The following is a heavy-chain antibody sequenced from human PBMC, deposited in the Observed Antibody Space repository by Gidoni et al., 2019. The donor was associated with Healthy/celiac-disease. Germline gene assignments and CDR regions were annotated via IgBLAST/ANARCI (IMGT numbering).Heavy chain of an antibody. CDR2: IKSKTDGGTT. CDR1: GFTFSNAW. J-gene: IGHJ6*02. CDR3: WRGSSWYLSHTIYYYYYYGMDV. V-gene: IGHV3-15*01. Sequence: EVQLVESGGGLVTPGGSLSLSCAASGFTFSNAWMSWVRQAPGKGLEWVGRIKSKTDGGTTDYAAPVKGRFTISRDDSKNTLYLQMNSLKTEDTAVYYCWRGSSWYLSHTIYYYYYYGMDVWGQGTTVTVSS. D-gene: IGHD6-13*01.